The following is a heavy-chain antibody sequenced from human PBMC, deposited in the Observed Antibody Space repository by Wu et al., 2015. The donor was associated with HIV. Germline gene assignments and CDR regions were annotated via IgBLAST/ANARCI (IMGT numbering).Heavy chain of an antibody. Sequence: QIQLMQSGGEVKKPGASMKVSCKASGYSFYSHGIAWVRQAPGQGLEWMGWISVYNGNTKYAQKFQDRVTMTTDISTSTAYMELRTLTSDDTAVYYCARLQSLHGLYSNADYWGQGTLVTVSS. D-gene: IGHD6-19*01. V-gene: IGHV1-18*01. CDR3: ARLQSLHGLYSNADY. CDR1: GYSFYSHG. J-gene: IGHJ4*02. CDR2: ISVYNGNT.